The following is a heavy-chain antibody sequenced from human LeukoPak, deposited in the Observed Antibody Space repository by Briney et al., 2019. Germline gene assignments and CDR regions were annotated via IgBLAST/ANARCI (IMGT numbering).Heavy chain of an antibody. Sequence: GGSLRLSCAASGFNFSSYAMSWVRQAPGKGLEWVSGISGSGGSPYYADSVKGRFTISRDNSKNTLYLQINSLRAEDTAVYYCAKSEYYDFWSGYSRYYYYYMDVWGKGTTVTVSS. V-gene: IGHV3-23*01. CDR2: ISGSGGSP. CDR3: AKSEYYDFWSGYSRYYYYYMDV. D-gene: IGHD3-3*01. CDR1: GFNFSSYA. J-gene: IGHJ6*03.